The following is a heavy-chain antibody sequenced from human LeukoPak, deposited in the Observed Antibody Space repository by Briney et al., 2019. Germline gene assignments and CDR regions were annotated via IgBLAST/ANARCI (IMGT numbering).Heavy chain of an antibody. CDR3: ARRKSWGYEGWFDP. CDR2: IYYSGST. CDR1: GGSISSYY. D-gene: IGHD5-12*01. V-gene: IGHV4-59*12. Sequence: SETLSLTCTVSGGSISSYYWSWIRQPAGKGLEWIGYIYYSGSTNYNPSLKSRVTISVDTSKNQFSLKLSSVTAADTAVYYCARRKSWGYEGWFDPWGQGTLVTVSS. J-gene: IGHJ5*02.